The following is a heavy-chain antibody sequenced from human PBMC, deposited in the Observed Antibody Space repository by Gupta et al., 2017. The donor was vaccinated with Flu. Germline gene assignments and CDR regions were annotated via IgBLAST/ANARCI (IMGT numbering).Heavy chain of an antibody. D-gene: IGHD6-25*01. CDR3: ATAAF. CDR2: IKEDGKEK. CDR1: GITLSSYV. V-gene: IGHV3-7*01. J-gene: IGHJ1*01. Sequence: AASGITLSSYVVSWVGQGPGKGLEWVANIKEDGKEKFYVDSVKGRFTISRDDSKNSLYLQMDSLRVEDTAVYFCATAAFWGRGTLVTVSP.